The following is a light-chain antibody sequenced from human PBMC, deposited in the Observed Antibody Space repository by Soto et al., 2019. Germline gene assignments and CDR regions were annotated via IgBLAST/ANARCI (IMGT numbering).Light chain of an antibody. J-gene: IGLJ2*01. Sequence: QSALTQPASVSGSPGQSVTISCTATTSDVGGYNYLSWYQQHPGKAPKLILYDGSSRPSGVSNRFSGSKSGNMASLIISGLQPEDEADYHCSSYTRTTVVFGGGTKLTVL. V-gene: IGLV2-14*03. CDR1: TSDVGGYNY. CDR2: DGS. CDR3: SSYTRTTVV.